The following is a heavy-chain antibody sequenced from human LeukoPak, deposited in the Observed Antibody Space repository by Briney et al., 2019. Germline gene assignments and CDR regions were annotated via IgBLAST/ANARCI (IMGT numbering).Heavy chain of an antibody. Sequence: KPSETLSLTCTVSGGSISSSSNYWGWIRQPPGKGLEWIGYIYYSGSTNYNPSLKSRVTISVDTSKNQFSLKLSSVTAADTAVYYCARWQYDSSGYRKIDCWGQGTLVTVSS. J-gene: IGHJ4*02. CDR2: IYYSGST. D-gene: IGHD3-22*01. CDR3: ARWQYDSSGYRKIDC. CDR1: GGSISSSSNY. V-gene: IGHV4-61*05.